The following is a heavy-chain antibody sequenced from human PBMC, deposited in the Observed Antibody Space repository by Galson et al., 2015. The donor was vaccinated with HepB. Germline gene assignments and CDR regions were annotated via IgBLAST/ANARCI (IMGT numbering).Heavy chain of an antibody. CDR1: GFSFSNYW. J-gene: IGHJ4*02. Sequence: SLRLSCAASGFSFSNYWVHWVRQSPGKGLLWVSRINSNGSITSYADSVKGRFTISRDNAKNTVFLQMNSLRPEDTALNHCVRVGAPRWGQGTLVTVSS. V-gene: IGHV3-74*01. CDR2: INSNGSIT. CDR3: VRVGAPR. D-gene: IGHD3-16*01.